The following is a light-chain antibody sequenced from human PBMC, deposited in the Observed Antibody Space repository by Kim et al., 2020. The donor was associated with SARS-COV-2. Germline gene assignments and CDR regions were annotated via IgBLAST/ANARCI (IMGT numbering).Light chain of an antibody. CDR3: QQRNSWPPAVT. CDR1: QNIDTY. V-gene: IGKV3-11*01. CDR2: DAS. J-gene: IGKJ4*01. Sequence: PGDRATLSGRASQNIDTYLAWYQQRPGQAPRLLVYDASNRATGVPDRFSGSGSRTDFTLTISSLEPEDFSIYYCQQRNSWPPAVTFGGGTKVDIK.